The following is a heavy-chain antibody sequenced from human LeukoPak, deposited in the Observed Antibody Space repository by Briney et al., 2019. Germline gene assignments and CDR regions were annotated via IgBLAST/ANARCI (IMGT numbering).Heavy chain of an antibody. CDR3: ARDGRFGELFDY. CDR2: ISAYNGDT. CDR1: GYTFNNNG. D-gene: IGHD3-10*01. J-gene: IGHJ4*02. Sequence: ASVKVSCKASGYTFNNNGISWVRQAPGQGLEWMGWISAYNGDTNYAQKLQGRVTMTTYTSTSTAYMEVRSLRSDDTAVYYCARDGRFGELFDYWGQGTLVTVSS. V-gene: IGHV1-18*01.